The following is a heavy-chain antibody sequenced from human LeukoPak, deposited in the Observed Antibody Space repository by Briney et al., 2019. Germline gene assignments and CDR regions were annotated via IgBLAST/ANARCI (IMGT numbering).Heavy chain of an antibody. Sequence: GGSLRLSCAASGFTFSSYAMSWVRQAPGKGLEWVSAISGSGGSTYYADSVKGRFTISRDNSRNTLYLQMNSLRAEDTAVYYCAKSDYYYYYGMDVWGKGTTVTVSS. J-gene: IGHJ6*04. CDR3: AKSDYYYYYGMDV. V-gene: IGHV3-23*01. CDR2: ISGSGGST. CDR1: GFTFSSYA.